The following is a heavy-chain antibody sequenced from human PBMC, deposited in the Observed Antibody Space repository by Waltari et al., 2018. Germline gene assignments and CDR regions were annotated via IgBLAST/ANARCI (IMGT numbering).Heavy chain of an antibody. CDR1: GYTFAGYA. Sequence: QVQLVQSGAEVKKPGASVKVSCKASGYTFAGYAVHWVRQAPGQRLEWMGWINAGTGNTKYPQKFQGRVTGTWDTSASTAYMELSSLRSEDTAVYYCARGWGTAMVSFLDYWGQGTLVTVSS. CDR3: ARGWGTAMVSFLDY. V-gene: IGHV1-3*01. D-gene: IGHD5-18*01. CDR2: INAGTGNT. J-gene: IGHJ4*02.